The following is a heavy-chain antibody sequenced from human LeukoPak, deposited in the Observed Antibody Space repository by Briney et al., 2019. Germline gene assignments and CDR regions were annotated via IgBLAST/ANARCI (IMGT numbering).Heavy chain of an antibody. J-gene: IGHJ5*02. CDR3: AKAGGWAYDDYERRFDP. Sequence: ASVKVSCKASGYTFSNYDISWVRQAPGQGLEWMGWISVYHGKTNYAQKFQGRVTMTTDTSTSTAYMELRSLRSDDTAVYYCAKAGGWAYDDYERRFDPWGQGTLVTVSS. CDR2: ISVYHGKT. V-gene: IGHV1-18*01. CDR1: GYTFSNYD. D-gene: IGHD4-17*01.